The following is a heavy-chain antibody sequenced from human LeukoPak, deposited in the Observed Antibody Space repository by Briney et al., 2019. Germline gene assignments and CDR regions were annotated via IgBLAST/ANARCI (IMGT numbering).Heavy chain of an antibody. J-gene: IGHJ4*02. D-gene: IGHD3-3*01. CDR2: ISYDGSFQ. CDR3: ARDSYYDFWSGYYTGIGY. Sequence: GRSLRLSCSVSGFTFSSHAMHWVRQAPGKGLECVAYISYDGSFQYHADSVKGRFTISRDNAKNSLYLQMNSLRAEDTAVYYCARDSYYDFWSGYYTGIGYWGQGTLVTVSS. V-gene: IGHV3-30-3*01. CDR1: GFTFSSHA.